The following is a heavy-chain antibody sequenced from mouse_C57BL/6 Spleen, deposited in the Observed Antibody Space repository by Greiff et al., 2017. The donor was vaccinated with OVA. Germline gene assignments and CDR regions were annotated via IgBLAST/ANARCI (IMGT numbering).Heavy chain of an antibody. J-gene: IGHJ1*03. CDR3: ASPHYYGSSWDWYFDV. Sequence: EVQLQQSGPELVKPGASVKISCKASGYSFTDYNMNWVKQSNGKSLEWIGVINPNYGTTSYNQKFKGKATLTVDQSSSTAYMQLNSLTSEDSAVYYRASPHYYGSSWDWYFDVWGTGTTVTVSS. V-gene: IGHV1-39*01. D-gene: IGHD1-1*01. CDR2: INPNYGTT. CDR1: GYSFTDYN.